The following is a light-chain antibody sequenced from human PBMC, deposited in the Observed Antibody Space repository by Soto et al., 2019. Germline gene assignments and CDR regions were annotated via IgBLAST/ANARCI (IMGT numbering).Light chain of an antibody. CDR1: QSVGSD. CDR3: QQSDNWLT. J-gene: IGKJ4*01. V-gene: IGKV3-15*01. Sequence: EIVMTQSPVTLSVSPGEGATLSCRASQSVGSDLAWYHQKPGQPPRLLISGVSTRATGIPARFSGSGSGTEFTLTISSLQSEDFAVYYCQQSDNWLTFGGGTKVDIK. CDR2: GVS.